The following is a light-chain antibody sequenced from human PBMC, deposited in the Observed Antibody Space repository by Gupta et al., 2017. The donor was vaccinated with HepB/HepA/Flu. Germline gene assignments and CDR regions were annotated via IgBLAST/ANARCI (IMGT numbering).Light chain of an antibody. CDR2: AAS. J-gene: IGKJ2*01. CDR1: QSISSY. Sequence: DIQMTQSPSSLSASVGDRVTITCRASQSISSYLNWYQQKPGKAPKLLIYAASSLQSGVPSRFSGSGAGTDFTITISSLQTKDFAPYYCQQSYSNAPEYTFGQGTRLEMK. V-gene: IGKV1-39*01. CDR3: QQSYSNAPEYT.